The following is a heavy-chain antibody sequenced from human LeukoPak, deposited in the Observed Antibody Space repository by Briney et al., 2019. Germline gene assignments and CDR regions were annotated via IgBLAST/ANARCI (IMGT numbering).Heavy chain of an antibody. CDR3: ARGLGPDCSSTRCYALDV. CDR2: IYTSGIT. V-gene: IGHV4-4*07. Sequence: PSDTLSLTCTVSGGSISSYFWSWIRHPAGKGLEWIGRIYTSGITNYNPSLKSRVTMSVDTSKNQFSLKLSSVTAADTAVYYCARGLGPDCSSTRCYALDVWGQGTTVTVSS. CDR1: GGSISSYF. D-gene: IGHD2-2*01. J-gene: IGHJ6*02.